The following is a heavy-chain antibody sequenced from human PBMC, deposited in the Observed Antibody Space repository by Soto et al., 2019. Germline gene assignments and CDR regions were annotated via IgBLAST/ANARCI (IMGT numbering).Heavy chain of an antibody. CDR3: VHSRCGGDCLQSYSSHYYYGMDV. Sequence: QITLKESGPTLVRPTQTLTLTCTFSGFSLSTGGVGVGWIRQPPGKALEWLALIYWDDDKRYSPSLKSRVTITKDTSKNQVVLTKTNMDPVDTATYYCVHSRCGGDCLQSYSSHYYYGMDVWGQGTTVTVSS. J-gene: IGHJ6*02. V-gene: IGHV2-5*02. D-gene: IGHD2-21*02. CDR1: GFSLSTGGVG. CDR2: IYWDDDK.